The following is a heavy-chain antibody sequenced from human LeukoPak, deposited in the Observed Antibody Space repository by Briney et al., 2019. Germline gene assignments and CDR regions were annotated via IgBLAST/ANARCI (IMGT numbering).Heavy chain of an antibody. D-gene: IGHD1-1*01. CDR3: ARDSDPQGTGWFDP. J-gene: IGHJ5*02. CDR2: ISSSSSYI. Sequence: PGVSLRLSCAASGFTFSSYSMNWVRQAPGKGLEWVSSISSSSSYIYYADSVKGRFTISRDNAKNSLYLQMNSLRAEDTAVYYCARDSDPQGTGWFDPWGQGTLVTVSS. V-gene: IGHV3-21*01. CDR1: GFTFSSYS.